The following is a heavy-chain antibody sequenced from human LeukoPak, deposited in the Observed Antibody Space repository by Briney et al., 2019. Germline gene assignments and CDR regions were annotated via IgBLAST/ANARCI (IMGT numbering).Heavy chain of an antibody. D-gene: IGHD5-12*01. CDR1: GYTFTGYY. CDR3: AREGGYPPYFDY. CDR2: INPNSGGT. V-gene: IGHV1-2*02. Sequence: ASVKVSCKASGYTFTGYYMHWVRQAPGQGLEWMGWINPNSGGTNYAQKFQGRVTMTRDTSISTAYLELSSLRSEDTAMYYCAREGGYPPYFDYWGQGTLVTVSS. J-gene: IGHJ4*02.